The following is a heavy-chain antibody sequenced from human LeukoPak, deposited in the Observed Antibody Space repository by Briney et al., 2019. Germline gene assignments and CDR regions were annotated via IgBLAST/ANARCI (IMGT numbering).Heavy chain of an antibody. CDR1: GYTFTSYD. Sequence: ASVKVSCKASGYTFTSYDINWVRQATGQGLEWMGWMNPNSGNTGYAQKFQGRVTITRNTSISTAYMELCSLRYEDTAVYYCARGNLRRVTIFGVVPYYYYMDVWGKGTAVTVSS. J-gene: IGHJ6*03. CDR2: MNPNSGNT. V-gene: IGHV1-8*03. CDR3: ARGNLRRVTIFGVVPYYYYMDV. D-gene: IGHD3-3*01.